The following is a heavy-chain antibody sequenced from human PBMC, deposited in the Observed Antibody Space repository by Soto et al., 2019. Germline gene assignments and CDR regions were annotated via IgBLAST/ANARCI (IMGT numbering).Heavy chain of an antibody. V-gene: IGHV4-31*03. Sequence: QVQLQESGPGLVKPSQTLSLTCIVSGDSISSGGYLWTWIRQYPGKGLEWMGYIYHSGTAFYNPFLKSRLTISVVTSNNQFSLRLSSVTAADTAVYFCARGRGTYTDYWGQGTLGIVSS. CDR2: IYHSGTA. CDR3: ARGRGTYTDY. CDR1: GDSISSGGYL. D-gene: IGHD1-1*01. J-gene: IGHJ4*02.